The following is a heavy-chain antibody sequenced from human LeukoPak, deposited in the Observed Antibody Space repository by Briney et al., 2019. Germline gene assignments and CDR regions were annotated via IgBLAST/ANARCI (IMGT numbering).Heavy chain of an antibody. CDR2: INPKSGAT. D-gene: IGHD3-16*01. CDR1: GYSFTDYF. Sequence: SVKVSFKSSGYSFTDYFLHWVRQAPGQGLEWMGWINPKSGATYYAERFQGRVTMTSDTSITKANMELSRLTSDDMAVYWCTRGYEYGWFDPWGQGTLVTVSS. CDR3: TRGYEYGWFDP. V-gene: IGHV1-2*02. J-gene: IGHJ5*02.